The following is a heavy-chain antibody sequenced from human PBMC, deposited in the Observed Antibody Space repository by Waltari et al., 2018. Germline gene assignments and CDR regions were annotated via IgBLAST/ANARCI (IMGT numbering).Heavy chain of an antibody. D-gene: IGHD1-1*01. CDR3: ARGTATGTTDLAH. CDR2: IRHDEGT. J-gene: IGHJ4*02. CDR1: GHSVSSGYY. V-gene: IGHV4-38-2*01. Sequence: QVQLQESGPGLVKPSETLSLTCAVSGHSVSSGYYWGWIRPPPGKGLEWIGSIRHDEGTYYKPYLRSRVTISVDTSKNQFSLNLRSVTAADTAVYYCARGTATGTTDLAHWGQGALVTVSS.